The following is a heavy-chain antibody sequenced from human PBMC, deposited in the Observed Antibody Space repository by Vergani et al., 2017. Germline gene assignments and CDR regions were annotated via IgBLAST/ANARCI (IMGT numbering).Heavy chain of an antibody. CDR1: GYTFTDHY. CDR3: ATPQTVTTGGMEV. J-gene: IGHJ6*02. V-gene: IGHV1-69-2*01. D-gene: IGHD4-17*01. CDR2: VDPEDGET. Sequence: EVQLVQSGAEVKKPGATMKLSCKVSGYTFTDHYMHWVKQAPGKGLEWMGLVDPEDGETIYAEKFKGRVTIAADTSTDTAHLELRSLRSEDTAVYYCATPQTVTTGGMEVWGQGTTVIVSS.